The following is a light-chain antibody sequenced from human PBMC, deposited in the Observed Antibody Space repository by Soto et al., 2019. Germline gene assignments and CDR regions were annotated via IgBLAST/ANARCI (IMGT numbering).Light chain of an antibody. Sequence: DIQMTQSPSSVSASVGDRGTSTWRASEYIGSRCDWHHQKPAQVPKLLIYAASILQSGVPSRFRGSGSGTDFTLTLNHLQPQDFAPSYCPQAKSFPVSFGQGTRLEIK. J-gene: IGKJ5*01. V-gene: IGKV1D-12*01. CDR3: PQAKSFPVS. CDR1: EYIGSR. CDR2: AAS.